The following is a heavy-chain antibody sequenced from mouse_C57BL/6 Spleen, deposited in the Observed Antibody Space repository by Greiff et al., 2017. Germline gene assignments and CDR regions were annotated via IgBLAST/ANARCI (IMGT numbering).Heavy chain of an antibody. D-gene: IGHD2-3*01. CDR2: INPNYGTT. J-gene: IGHJ4*01. Sequence: EVQLQQSGPELVKPGASVKISCKASGYSFTGYYMNWVKQSPEKSLEWIGEINPNYGTTSYNQKFKGKATLTVDQSSSTAYMQLNSLTSEDSAVYYCARGLLRRDYYAMDYWGQGTSVTVSS. CDR3: ARGLLRRDYYAMDY. CDR1: GYSFTGYY. V-gene: IGHV1-39*01.